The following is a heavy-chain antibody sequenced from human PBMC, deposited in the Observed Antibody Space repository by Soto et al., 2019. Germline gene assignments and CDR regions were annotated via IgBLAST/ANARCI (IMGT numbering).Heavy chain of an antibody. CDR3: VRMATSGTLNWFDP. V-gene: IGHV1-8*01. J-gene: IGHJ5*02. CDR2: MNPNSGNG. Sequence: QVQLVQSGAEVKEPGASVKVSCQASGYAFSNNDISWVRQATGQGLEWMGWMNPNSGNGGYAQKFQGRVTMTRDTSTSTAYMELSSLASDDTAIYYCVRMATSGTLNWFDPWGQGTLVTVPS. CDR1: GYAFSNND.